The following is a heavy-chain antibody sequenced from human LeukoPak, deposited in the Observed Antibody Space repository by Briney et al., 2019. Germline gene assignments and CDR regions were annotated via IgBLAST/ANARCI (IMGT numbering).Heavy chain of an antibody. V-gene: IGHV3-48*02. CDR3: ARSYYPTDDAFDI. CDR1: GFTFSSYS. J-gene: IGHJ3*02. CDR2: ISSSSSTI. D-gene: IGHD3-10*01. Sequence: GRSLRLSCAASGFTFSSYSMNWVRQAPGKGLEWVSYISSSSSTIYYADSVKGRFTISRDNAKNSLYLQMNSLRDEDTAVYYCARSYYPTDDAFDIWGQGTMVTVSS.